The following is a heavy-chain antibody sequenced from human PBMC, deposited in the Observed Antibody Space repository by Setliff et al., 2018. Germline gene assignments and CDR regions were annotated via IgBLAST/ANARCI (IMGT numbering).Heavy chain of an antibody. V-gene: IGHV4-59*01. D-gene: IGHD5-12*01. CDR1: DGSLSTYY. CDR2: VYYSGTA. J-gene: IGHJ4*02. CDR3: ARGGTFRYFDF. Sequence: ETLSLTCTVSDGSLSTYYWSWIRQPPGKGLEWIGYVYYSGTANYSPSLRSRLTISVDTSKNQFSLKLKSVTAADTAVYYCARGGTFRYFDFWGQGAPGTSPQ.